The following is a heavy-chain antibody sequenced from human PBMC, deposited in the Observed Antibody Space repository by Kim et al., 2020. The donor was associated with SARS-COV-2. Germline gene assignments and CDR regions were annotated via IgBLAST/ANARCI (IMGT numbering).Heavy chain of an antibody. J-gene: IGHJ3*02. CDR3: ARAVVPAAIGGFDI. Sequence: AQKFQGRVTITADESTSTAYMELSSLRSEDTAVYYCARAVVPAAIGGFDIWGQGTMVTVSS. D-gene: IGHD2-2*01. V-gene: IGHV1-69*01.